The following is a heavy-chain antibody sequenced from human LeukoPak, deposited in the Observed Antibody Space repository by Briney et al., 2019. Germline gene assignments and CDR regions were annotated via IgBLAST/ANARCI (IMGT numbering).Heavy chain of an antibody. CDR1: GFTFGSYA. CDR3: ARDRLGSGWPNYYYYYYGMDV. CDR2: ISYDGSNK. J-gene: IGHJ6*02. D-gene: IGHD6-19*01. V-gene: IGHV3-30-3*01. Sequence: GGSLRLSCAASGFTFGSYAMHWVRQAPGKGLEWVAVISYDGSNKYYADSVKGRFTISRDNSKNTLYLQMNSLRAENTAVYYCARDRLGSGWPNYYYYYYGMDVWGQGTTVTVSS.